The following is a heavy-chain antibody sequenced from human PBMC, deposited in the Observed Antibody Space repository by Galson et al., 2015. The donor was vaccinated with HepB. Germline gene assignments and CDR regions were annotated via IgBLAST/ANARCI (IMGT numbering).Heavy chain of an antibody. CDR2: IYPGDSDT. CDR1: GYNFANYW. CDR3: ARRGHIMDGNIVTGLDR. J-gene: IGHJ5*02. V-gene: IGHV5-51*01. Sequence: QSGAEVKKPGESLKISCKASGYNFANYWIGWVRQMPGEGLEWMGIIYPGDSDTKYSPSFQGHVTISADKSINTAYLQWRSLRASDSAIYYCARRGHIMDGNIVTGLDRWGQGTLVTVSS. D-gene: IGHD3-16*02.